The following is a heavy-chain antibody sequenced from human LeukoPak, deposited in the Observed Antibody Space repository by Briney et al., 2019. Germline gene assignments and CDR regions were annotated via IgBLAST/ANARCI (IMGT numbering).Heavy chain of an antibody. D-gene: IGHD4-23*01. Sequence: ASVKVSCKASGYTFTSYDINWVRQATGQGLEWMGWMNPNSGNTGYAQKFQGRVTMTRNTSISTAYMELSSLRSEDTAVYYCARGGPATVASDYWGQGXLVTVSS. CDR2: MNPNSGNT. CDR1: GYTFTSYD. J-gene: IGHJ4*02. V-gene: IGHV1-8*02. CDR3: ARGGPATVASDY.